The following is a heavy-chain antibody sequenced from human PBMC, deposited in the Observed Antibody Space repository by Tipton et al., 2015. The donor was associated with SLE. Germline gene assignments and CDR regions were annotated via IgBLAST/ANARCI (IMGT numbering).Heavy chain of an antibody. D-gene: IGHD3-16*01. J-gene: IGHJ3*02. V-gene: IGHV4-34*01. CDR1: GGSFSGYY. CDR2: INHSGST. Sequence: TLSLTCAVYGGSFSGYYWSWIRQPPGKGLEWIGEINHSGSTNYNPSLKSRVTISVDTSKNQFSLKLSSLTAADTAIYYCSRGDLYSDYIWGTLRGAFDIWGQGAMVTVSS. CDR3: SRGDLYSDYIWGTLRGAFDI.